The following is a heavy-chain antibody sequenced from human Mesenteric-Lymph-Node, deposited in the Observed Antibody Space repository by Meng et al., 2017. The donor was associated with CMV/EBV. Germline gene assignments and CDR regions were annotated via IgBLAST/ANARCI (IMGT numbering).Heavy chain of an antibody. CDR1: GGSISSGGYY. Sequence: SGGSISSGGYYWSWIRQHPGKGLEWIGYIYYSGSTYYNPSLKSRVTISVDTSKNQFSLKLSSATAADTAVYYCARVRITAMVRLLDYWGQGTLVTVSS. CDR3: ARVRITAMVRLLDY. V-gene: IGHV4-31*02. CDR2: IYYSGST. D-gene: IGHD5-18*01. J-gene: IGHJ4*02.